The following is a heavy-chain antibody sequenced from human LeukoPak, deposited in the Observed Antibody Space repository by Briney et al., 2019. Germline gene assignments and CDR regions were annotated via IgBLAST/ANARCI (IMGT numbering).Heavy chain of an antibody. V-gene: IGHV1-18*01. CDR2: ISAYNGNT. CDR3: ARALRGGSLYDYVWGSYRLTHNWFDP. CDR1: GYTFTSYG. J-gene: IGHJ5*02. Sequence: ASVKVSCKAPGYTFTSYGISWVRQAPGQGLEWMGWISAYNGNTNYAQKLQGRVTMTTDTSTSTAYMELRSLRSDDTAVYYCARALRGGSLYDYVWGSYRLTHNWFDPWGQGTLVTVSS. D-gene: IGHD3-16*02.